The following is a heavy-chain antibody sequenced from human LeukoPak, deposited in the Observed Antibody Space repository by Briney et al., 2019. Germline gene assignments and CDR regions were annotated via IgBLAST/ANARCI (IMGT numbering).Heavy chain of an antibody. CDR2: IYYSGST. CDR1: GGSISSSSYY. Sequence: SETLSLTYTVSGGSISSSSYYWGWIRQPPGKGLEWIGSIYYSGSTYYNPSLKSRVTISVDTSKNQFSLKLSSVTAADTAVYYCARTSDILTGPVDYWGQGTLVTVSS. J-gene: IGHJ4*02. V-gene: IGHV4-39*01. CDR3: ARTSDILTGPVDY. D-gene: IGHD3-9*01.